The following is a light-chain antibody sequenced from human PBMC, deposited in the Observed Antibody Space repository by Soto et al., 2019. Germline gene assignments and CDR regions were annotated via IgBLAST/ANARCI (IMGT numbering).Light chain of an antibody. CDR2: WAS. J-gene: IGKJ1*01. CDR3: QQYYTPPPT. V-gene: IGKV4-1*01. CDR1: QSVLFSINQKNY. Sequence: DIVLPQSPDSVAVSLGERATINCKSSQSVLFSINQKNYLAWYHQKPGQPPKLLIYWASIREYGVPTRFSGSGSGTNFTLPISSLQAEDAAVYYCQQYYTPPPTFGLGTKVEVK.